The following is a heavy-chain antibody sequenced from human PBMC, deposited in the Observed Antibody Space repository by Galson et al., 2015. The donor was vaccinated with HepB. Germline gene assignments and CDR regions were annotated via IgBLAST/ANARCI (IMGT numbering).Heavy chain of an antibody. CDR2: TYYRSEWSH. CDR1: GDSVSNNNAA. J-gene: IGHJ6*02. Sequence: CAISGDSVSNNNAAWNWIRLSPSRGLEWLGRTYYRSEWSHDYTISMKSRMTTTVDTSTNQFSLQLNSVSPEDTAVYYCSRDSTSDYYYYGMDVWGQGTAVTVSS. V-gene: IGHV6-1*01. D-gene: IGHD6-6*01. CDR3: SRDSTSDYYYYGMDV.